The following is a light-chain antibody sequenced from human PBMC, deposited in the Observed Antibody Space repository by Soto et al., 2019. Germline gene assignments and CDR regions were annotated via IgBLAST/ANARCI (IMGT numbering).Light chain of an antibody. J-gene: IGLJ1*01. CDR1: SSVVGTFNL. V-gene: IGLV2-23*02. CDR3: CSYAGSSVYV. CDR2: EVI. Sequence: QSVLTQVASVSGSPGQSITISCTGTSSVVGTFNLVSWYQQHPGKAPRLMIYEVIKRPSGVSNRFSGSKSGNTASLTISGLQAEDEADYYCCSYAGSSVYVFVTGTKVTVL.